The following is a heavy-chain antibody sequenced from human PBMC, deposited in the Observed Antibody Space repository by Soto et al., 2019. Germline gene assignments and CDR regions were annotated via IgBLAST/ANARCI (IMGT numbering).Heavy chain of an antibody. V-gene: IGHV3-33*01. CDR3: ARAAGQLAGGVYYYYMDV. D-gene: IGHD6-6*01. J-gene: IGHJ6*03. CDR2: IWYDGSNK. CDR1: GFTFSSYG. Sequence: GGSLRLSCAASGFTFSSYGMHWVRQAPGKGLEWVAVIWYDGSNKYYADSVKGRFTISRDNSKNTLYLQMNSLRAEDTAVYYCARAAGQLAGGVYYYYMDVWGKGTTVTVSS.